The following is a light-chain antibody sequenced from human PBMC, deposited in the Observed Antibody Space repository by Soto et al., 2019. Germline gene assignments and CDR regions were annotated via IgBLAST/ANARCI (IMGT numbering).Light chain of an antibody. Sequence: DIQMTQSPSTLSAAVGDRVTITCRASQSMSDWLAWYQQKPGKAPDLLIYRASSLESGVPSRFGGSGSGTEFTLTISSLQPEDSATYYCQQYYGYPWTFGQGTEVEVK. CDR3: QQYYGYPWT. CDR2: RAS. CDR1: QSMSDW. J-gene: IGKJ1*01. V-gene: IGKV1-5*03.